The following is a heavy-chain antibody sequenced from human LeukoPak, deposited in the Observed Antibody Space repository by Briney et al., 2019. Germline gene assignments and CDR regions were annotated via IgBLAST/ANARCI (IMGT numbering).Heavy chain of an antibody. CDR1: GGSISSSSYY. V-gene: IGHV4-39*07. Sequence: PSETLSLTCTVSGGSISSSSYYWGWIRQPPGKGLEWIGSIYYSGSTYYNPSLKSRVTISVDTSKNQFSLKLSSVTAADTAVYYCARGTGIAGRAFDIWGQGTMVTVSS. D-gene: IGHD6-13*01. CDR3: ARGTGIAGRAFDI. J-gene: IGHJ3*02. CDR2: IYYSGST.